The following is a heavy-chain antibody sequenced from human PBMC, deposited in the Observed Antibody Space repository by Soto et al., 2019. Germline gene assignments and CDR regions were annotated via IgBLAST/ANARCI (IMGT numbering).Heavy chain of an antibody. J-gene: IGHJ5*02. V-gene: IGHV1-69*01. CDR3: ARDPSTVNKLIGVWFDP. Sequence: QVHLVQSGAEVRKPGSSVKVSCQASGGTLSSSAVSWVRQAPGQGLEWVGGTIPILGTAHYAQQFQGRVTFTADDSTNTAYMELSSLRSEDTAMYYCARDPSTVNKLIGVWFDPWGQGTLVTVSS. D-gene: IGHD4-4*01. CDR1: GGTLSSSA. CDR2: TIPILGTA.